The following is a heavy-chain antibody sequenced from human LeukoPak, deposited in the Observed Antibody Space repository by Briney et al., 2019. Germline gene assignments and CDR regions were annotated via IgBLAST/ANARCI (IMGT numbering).Heavy chain of an antibody. V-gene: IGHV3-23*01. CDR1: GVTFSTYA. J-gene: IGHJ4*02. CDR2: LNDVGGDA. Sequence: GGSLRLSCGASGVTFSTYAMAWVRQAPGKGLEWVASLNDVGGDAYYAYSVKGRFTISRDNRENILFLQMSSLRAEDTAAYCAKRHSESCANGGCYFDSWGQGTLVTVSP. CDR3: AKRHSESCANGGCYFDS. D-gene: IGHD2-8*01.